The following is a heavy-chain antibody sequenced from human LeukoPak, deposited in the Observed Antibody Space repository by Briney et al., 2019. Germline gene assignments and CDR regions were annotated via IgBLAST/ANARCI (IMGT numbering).Heavy chain of an antibody. CDR2: IKQDGSEK. V-gene: IGHV3-7*03. CDR1: GFTFSSYW. D-gene: IGHD6-13*01. CDR3: ARARSGYSSSWYRGNYYYGMDV. J-gene: IGHJ6*02. Sequence: GGSLRLSCAASGFTFSSYWMSWVRQAPGKGLEWVANIKQDGSEKYYVDSVKGRFTISRDNAKNSLYLQMNSLRAEDTAVYYCARARSGYSSSWYRGNYYYGMDVWGQGTTVTVS.